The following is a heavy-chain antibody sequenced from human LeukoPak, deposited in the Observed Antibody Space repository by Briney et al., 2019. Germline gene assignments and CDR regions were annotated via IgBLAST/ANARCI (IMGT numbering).Heavy chain of an antibody. Sequence: PGGSLRLSCAASGFRLDDNYISWIRQAPGKGLEWISCISATSTTIYYEDSVKGRFTISRDTTNNLLYLQMSSLRVDDTALYYCAREPSDVHTWFGPWGQGTLVTVSS. CDR1: GFRLDDNY. V-gene: IGHV3-11*04. CDR3: AREPSDVHTWFGP. D-gene: IGHD6-6*01. J-gene: IGHJ5*02. CDR2: ISATSTTI.